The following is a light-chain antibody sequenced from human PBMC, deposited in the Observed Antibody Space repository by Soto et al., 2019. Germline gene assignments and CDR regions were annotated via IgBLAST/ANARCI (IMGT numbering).Light chain of an antibody. CDR3: QSYDSSLSGSVV. Sequence: QSVLTQPPSVSGAPGQRVTISCTGSSSNIGAGYDVHWYQQLPGTAPKLLIYGNSNRPSGFPDRFSGSKSGTSASLAITGLQAEDEADDYCQSYDSSLSGSVVFGGGTKVTVL. CDR2: GNS. CDR1: SSNIGAGYD. V-gene: IGLV1-40*01. J-gene: IGLJ2*01.